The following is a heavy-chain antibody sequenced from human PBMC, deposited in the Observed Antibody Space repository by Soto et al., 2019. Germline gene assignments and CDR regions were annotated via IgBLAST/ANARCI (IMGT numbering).Heavy chain of an antibody. CDR1: GYTFTSYG. D-gene: IGHD3-10*01. V-gene: IGHV1-18*01. J-gene: IGHJ4*02. Sequence: ASVKVSCKASGYTFTSYGISWVRQAPGQGLEWMGWINVYNGNTNYAQKLQGRVTMTTDTSTSTAYLDLRSLRSDDTSVYFCARDTSRGEYDYPGQQTLVTVSS. CDR2: INVYNGNT. CDR3: ARDTSRGEYDY.